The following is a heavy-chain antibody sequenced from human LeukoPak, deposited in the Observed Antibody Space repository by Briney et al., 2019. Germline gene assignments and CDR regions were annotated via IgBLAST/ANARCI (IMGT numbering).Heavy chain of an antibody. V-gene: IGHV1-8*01. Sequence: EASVKVSCKASGYTFTSYDINWVRQATGQGLEWMGWMNPNSGNTGYAQKFQGRVTMTRNTSISTAYMELSSLRSEDTAVYYCARGPYYYDSSGYYYRYDYWGQGTLVTVSS. CDR3: ARGPYYYDSSGYYYRYDY. CDR2: MNPNSGNT. CDR1: GYTFTSYD. D-gene: IGHD3-22*01. J-gene: IGHJ4*02.